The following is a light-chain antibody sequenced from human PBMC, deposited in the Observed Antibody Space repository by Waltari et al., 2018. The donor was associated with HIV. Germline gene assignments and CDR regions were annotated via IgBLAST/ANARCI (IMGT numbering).Light chain of an antibody. J-gene: IGLJ2*01. CDR2: RNN. CDR1: RYNIGSNY. CDR3: ATWDDSLSGSVL. V-gene: IGLV1-47*01. Sequence: QSVLTQPPSASGTPGQRVTISCSGSRYNIGSNYVYWYQDLPGTAPKLLIYRNNRRPSGCPDRFSGSKSGTSASLAISGRRSEDEAAYYCATWDDSLSGSVLFGGGTKLTVL.